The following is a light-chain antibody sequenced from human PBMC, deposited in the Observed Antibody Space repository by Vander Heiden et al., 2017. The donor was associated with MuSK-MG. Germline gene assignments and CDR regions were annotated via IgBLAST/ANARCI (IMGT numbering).Light chain of an antibody. J-gene: IGKJ2*01. CDR2: AAS. CDR1: QDIGSY. CDR3: QHYYSYPST. Sequence: IQMTQSPSSLSASVGDRVIITCKASQDIGSYLAWIQQKPGIAPKFLIFAASYLQSGVPSRFSGSGSGTDFTLTISSLQPEDFATYYCQHYYSYPSTFGQGTKLEIK. V-gene: IGKV1-16*01.